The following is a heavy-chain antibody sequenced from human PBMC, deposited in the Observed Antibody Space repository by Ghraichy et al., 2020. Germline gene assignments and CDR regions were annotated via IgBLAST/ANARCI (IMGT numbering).Heavy chain of an antibody. D-gene: IGHD1-26*01. CDR3: ASLYSGSSDYFDY. V-gene: IGHV4-39*01. J-gene: IGHJ4*02. Sequence: SETLSLTCTVSGGSISSSSYYWGWIRQPPGKGLEWIGSIYYSGSTYYNPSLKSRVTISVDTSKNQFSLKLSSVTAADTAVYYCASLYSGSSDYFDYWGQGTLVTVSS. CDR2: IYYSGST. CDR1: GGSISSSSYY.